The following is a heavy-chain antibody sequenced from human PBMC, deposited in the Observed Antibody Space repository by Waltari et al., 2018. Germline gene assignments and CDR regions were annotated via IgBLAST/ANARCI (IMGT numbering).Heavy chain of an antibody. CDR1: GGSISSYY. J-gene: IGHJ6*03. CDR3: ARAVVRGVIRVYYYYYMDV. CDR2: IYTSGST. V-gene: IGHV4-4*09. D-gene: IGHD3-10*01. Sequence: QVQLQESGPGLVKPSETLSLTCTVSGGSISSYYWSWIRQPPGKGLEWIGYIYTSGSTNYNPSLKSRVTISVDTSKNQFSLKLSSVTAADTAVYYCARAVVRGVIRVYYYYYMDVWGKGTTVTVSS.